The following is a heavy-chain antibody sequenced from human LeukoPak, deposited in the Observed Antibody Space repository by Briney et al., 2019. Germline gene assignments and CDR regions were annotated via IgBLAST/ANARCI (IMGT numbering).Heavy chain of an antibody. D-gene: IGHD3-9*01. J-gene: IGHJ6*03. CDR3: AREGHYDILTGYSPVEYYFYYMDV. Sequence: GRSLRLSCEASGFTFSNYGIHWVRQTPGKGLEWVAAISSDGVETHYADSVKGRFTISRDNSKSTLYLQMNSLRAEDTALYYCAREGHYDILTGYSPVEYYFYYMDVWGKGTTVTVSS. CDR1: GFTFSNYG. V-gene: IGHV3-30*04. CDR2: ISSDGVET.